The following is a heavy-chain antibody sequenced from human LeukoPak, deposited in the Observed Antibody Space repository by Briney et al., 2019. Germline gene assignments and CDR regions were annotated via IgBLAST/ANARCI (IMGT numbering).Heavy chain of an antibody. V-gene: IGHV4-61*02. J-gene: IGHJ4*02. CDR3: ARDSGDQYYFDY. CDR2: IYTSGST. CDR1: GGSISSGSYY. Sequence: PSQTLSLTCTVSGGSISSGSYYWSWIRQPAGKGLEWIGRIYTSGSTNYNPSLKSRVTILVDTSKNQFSLKLSSVTAADTAVYYCARDSGDQYYFDYWGQGTLVTVSS. D-gene: IGHD1-1*01.